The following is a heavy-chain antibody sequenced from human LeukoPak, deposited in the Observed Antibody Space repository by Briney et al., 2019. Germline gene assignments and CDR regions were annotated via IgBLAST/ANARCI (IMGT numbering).Heavy chain of an antibody. CDR3: ARDTNYYYYMDV. D-gene: IGHD1-26*01. Sequence: PGGSLRLSCAASGFTFSSYWMHWVRQAPGKGLVWVSRINSDGSSTNYADSVKGRFTISRDNAKNTLYLQMNSLRAEDTAVYYCARDTNYYYYMDVWGKGTTVTVSS. CDR1: GFTFSSYW. CDR2: INSDGSST. V-gene: IGHV3-74*01. J-gene: IGHJ6*03.